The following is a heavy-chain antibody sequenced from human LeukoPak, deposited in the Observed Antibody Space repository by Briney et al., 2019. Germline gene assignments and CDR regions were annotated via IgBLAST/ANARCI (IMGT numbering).Heavy chain of an antibody. V-gene: IGHV3-48*01. CDR2: ISTNSKTI. J-gene: IGHJ4*03. CDR3: ATYFDSTGYFEEAYDT. Sequence: GGSPRLSCAASGFTFSRYSMNWVRQAPGKGLEWVAYISTNSKTIYSGDSVKGRFSISRDNDKNLLYLQMDSLRVEDTAVYHCATYFDSTGYFEEAYDTWGQGTLVTVSA. D-gene: IGHD3-22*01. CDR1: GFTFSRYS.